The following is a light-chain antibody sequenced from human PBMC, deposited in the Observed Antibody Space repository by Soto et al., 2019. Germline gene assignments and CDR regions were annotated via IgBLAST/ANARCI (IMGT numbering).Light chain of an antibody. CDR2: ESS. CDR3: QHFKSFPIT. V-gene: IGKV1-13*02. J-gene: IGKJ5*01. CDR1: QGISTL. Sequence: IQFTQSPSSLSASVGDSVTITCRASQGISTLLAWYQQKPGKAPKVLIYESSLLQSGVPSRFSGSGSGTDFTLTISSLQPEDFATYYCQHFKSFPITFGQGTRLEIK.